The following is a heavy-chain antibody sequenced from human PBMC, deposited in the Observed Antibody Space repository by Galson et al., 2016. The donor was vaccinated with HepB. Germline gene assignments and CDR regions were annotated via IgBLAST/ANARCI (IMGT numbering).Heavy chain of an antibody. CDR3: ARSGPCVIGGSCSDAFDI. CDR1: GYTFTGYY. D-gene: IGHD2-15*01. Sequence: SVKVSCKASGYTFTGYYIHWVRQAPGQGPEWMGMINPKVGGTDYAQKFQGRATMTRDTSTSTVYMELSSLTSDDTAVFYCARSGPCVIGGSCSDAFDIWGQGTMVTVSS. J-gene: IGHJ3*02. V-gene: IGHV1-46*01. CDR2: INPKVGGT.